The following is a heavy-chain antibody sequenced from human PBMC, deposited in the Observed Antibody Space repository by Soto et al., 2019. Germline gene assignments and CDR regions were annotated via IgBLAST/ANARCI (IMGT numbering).Heavy chain of an antibody. CDR3: TTDLDFWSGTNYYYYGMDV. CDR1: GFTFSDAW. D-gene: IGHD3-3*01. V-gene: IGHV3-15*01. J-gene: IGHJ6*02. CDR2: IKKKSDGGTT. Sequence: NPGCSLRLSCAASGFTFSDAWMSWVRQAPGKGLEWVGLIKKKSDGGTTDYAAPVKSRFTISRDDSKKTLYLQMNSLKTEDTALYYCTTDLDFWSGTNYYYYGMDVWGQGTTVTVSS.